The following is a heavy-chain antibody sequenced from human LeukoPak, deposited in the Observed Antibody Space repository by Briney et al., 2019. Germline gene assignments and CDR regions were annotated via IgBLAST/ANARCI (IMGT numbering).Heavy chain of an antibody. CDR1: GGSFSGYY. D-gene: IGHD3-22*01. Sequence: SETLSLTCAVYGGSFSGYYWSWIRQPPGKGLEWTGEINHSGSTNYNPSLKSRVTISVDTSKNQFSLKLSSVTAADTAVYYCARVVRAIVVVIFDYWGQGTLVTVSS. V-gene: IGHV4-34*01. J-gene: IGHJ4*02. CDR2: INHSGST. CDR3: ARVVRAIVVVIFDY.